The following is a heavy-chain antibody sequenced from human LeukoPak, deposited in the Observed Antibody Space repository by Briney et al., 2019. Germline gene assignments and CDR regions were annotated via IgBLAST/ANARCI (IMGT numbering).Heavy chain of an antibody. V-gene: IGHV1-24*01. CDR1: GYTLTELS. CDR2: FDPEDGET. D-gene: IGHD2-21*01. Sequence: ASVKVSCKVSGYTLTELSMHWVRQAPGKGLEWMGGFDPEDGETIYAQKFQGRVTMTEDTSTDTAYMELSSLRSEDTAVYYCTIPPPSYCGGDCYSRRDAFDIWGQGTMVTVSS. J-gene: IGHJ3*02. CDR3: TIPPPSYCGGDCYSRRDAFDI.